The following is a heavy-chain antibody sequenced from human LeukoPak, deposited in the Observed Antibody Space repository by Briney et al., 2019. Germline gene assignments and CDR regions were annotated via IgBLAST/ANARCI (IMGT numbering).Heavy chain of an antibody. CDR1: GDSVSSNSAA. D-gene: IGHD6-13*01. V-gene: IGHV6-1*01. Sequence: SQTLSLTCAISGDSVSSNSAAWNWIRQSPSRGLEWLGRTYYRSKWYNDYAVSVKSRITINPDTSKNQFSLQLNSVTPEDTAVYYCARTPIEDSSWYIYYYYMDVWGKGTTVTVSS. J-gene: IGHJ6*03. CDR2: TYYRSKWYN. CDR3: ARTPIEDSSWYIYYYYMDV.